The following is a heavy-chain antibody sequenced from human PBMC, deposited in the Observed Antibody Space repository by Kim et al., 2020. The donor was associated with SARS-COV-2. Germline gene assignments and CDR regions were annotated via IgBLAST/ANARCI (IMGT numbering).Heavy chain of an antibody. J-gene: IGHJ4*02. Sequence: GGSLRLSCAASGFTFSSYAMSWVRQAPGKGLEWVSAISGSGGSTYYADSVKGRFTISRDNSKNTLYLQMNSLRAEDTAVYYCAKGGAVAGNPRAADFDYWGQGTLVTVSS. D-gene: IGHD6-19*01. CDR1: GFTFSSYA. CDR2: ISGSGGST. V-gene: IGHV3-23*01. CDR3: AKGGAVAGNPRAADFDY.